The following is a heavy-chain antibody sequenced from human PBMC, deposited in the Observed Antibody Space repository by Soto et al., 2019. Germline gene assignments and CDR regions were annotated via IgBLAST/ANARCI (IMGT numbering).Heavy chain of an antibody. J-gene: IGHJ5*02. CDR1: GYTFSSYA. V-gene: IGHV1-3*01. Sequence: GASVKVSCKASGYTFSSYAVQWVRQAPGQSLEWIGWIHAGNGDTKYSQKFHGRVTLTRDTSANAAYMDLSSQRSEDTAVYYCARVPRYTSDIVEVPAVMFDDWFVPWGQGTLVTVSS. CDR3: ARVPRYTSDIVEVPAVMFDDWFVP. D-gene: IGHD2-2*01. CDR2: IHAGNGDT.